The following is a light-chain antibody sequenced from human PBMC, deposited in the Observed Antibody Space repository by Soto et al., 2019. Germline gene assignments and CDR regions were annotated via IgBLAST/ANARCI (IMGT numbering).Light chain of an antibody. CDR1: SSDIGNYNY. CDR2: DVS. V-gene: IGLV2-14*03. J-gene: IGLJ1*01. CDR3: SSYTSTSTYV. Sequence: QSALTQPDSVSGSPGQSVAISCTAASSDIGNYNYVSWYQQRPGKVPKLIIHDVSDRPSGVSDRFSGSKSGNTASLTISGLQAEDEAHYYRSSYTSTSTYVFGTGTKLTVL.